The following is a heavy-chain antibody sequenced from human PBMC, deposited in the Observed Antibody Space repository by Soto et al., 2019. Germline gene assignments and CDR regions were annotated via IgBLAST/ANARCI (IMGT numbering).Heavy chain of an antibody. D-gene: IGHD1-7*01. CDR1: GFTFSSYG. V-gene: IGHV3-33*01. J-gene: IGHJ5*02. CDR2: IWYDGSNK. CDR3: ARDRTGTGDYEKDNWFDP. Sequence: GGSLRLSCAASGFTFSSYGMHWVRQAPGKGLEWVAVIWYDGSNKYYADSVKGRFTISRDNSKNTLYLQMNSLRAEDTAVYYCARDRTGTGDYEKDNWFDPWGQGTLVTVSS.